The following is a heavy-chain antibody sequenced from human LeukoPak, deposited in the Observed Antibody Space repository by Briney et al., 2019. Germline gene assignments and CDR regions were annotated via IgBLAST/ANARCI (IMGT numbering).Heavy chain of an antibody. D-gene: IGHD5-24*01. Sequence: SETLSLTCTVSGGSISDGGFYWSWIRQHPEKGLEWIGYIYYSGSTYYNPTLESRVTMSVDTSMKQFSLKLKSVTAADTAVYYCATKDGYNFDYWGQGTLVTVSS. CDR1: GGSISDGGFY. J-gene: IGHJ4*02. CDR3: ATKDGYNFDY. CDR2: IYYSGST. V-gene: IGHV4-31*03.